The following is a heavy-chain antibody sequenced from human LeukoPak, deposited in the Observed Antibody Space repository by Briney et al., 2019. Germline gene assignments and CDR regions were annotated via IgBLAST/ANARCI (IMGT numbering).Heavy chain of an antibody. CDR1: GGSISSSSYY. Sequence: SETLSLTCTVSGGSISSSSYYWGWIRQPPGKGLEWIGSLYYSGSPYYNPSLKSRVTISVDTSKNQFSLKLSSVTAADTAVYYCASKYPTGGATFDYWGQGTLVTVSS. D-gene: IGHD7-27*01. CDR2: LYYSGSP. CDR3: ASKYPTGGATFDY. V-gene: IGHV4-39*01. J-gene: IGHJ4*02.